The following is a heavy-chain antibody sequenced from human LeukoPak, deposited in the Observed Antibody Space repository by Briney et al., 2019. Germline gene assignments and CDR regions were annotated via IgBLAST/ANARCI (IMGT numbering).Heavy chain of an antibody. D-gene: IGHD2-2*01. CDR3: AREEVVVVPAAAYFDY. CDR2: INPNSGGT. J-gene: IGHJ4*02. Sequence: GASVKVSCKASGYTFTGYYMHWVRQAPGQGLEWMGWINPNSGGTNYAQKFQGGVTMTRDTSISTAYMELSRLRSDDTAVYYCAREEVVVVPAAAYFDYWGQGTLVTVSS. CDR1: GYTFTGYY. V-gene: IGHV1-2*02.